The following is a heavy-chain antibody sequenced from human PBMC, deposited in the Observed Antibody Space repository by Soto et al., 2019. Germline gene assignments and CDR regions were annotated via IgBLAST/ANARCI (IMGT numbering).Heavy chain of an antibody. J-gene: IGHJ3*01. CDR1: GGTFSSYA. CDR3: ARERGGAIIVGVTGTFDF. Sequence: ASVKVSCKASGGTFSSYAISWVRQAPGQGLEWMGGIIAILGKANYAEKFQGRVTITADESTSTAYMELSSLRSEDTAVYYCARERGGAIIVGVTGTFDFWGQGTLVTVSS. CDR2: IIAILGKA. V-gene: IGHV1-69*10. D-gene: IGHD3-22*01.